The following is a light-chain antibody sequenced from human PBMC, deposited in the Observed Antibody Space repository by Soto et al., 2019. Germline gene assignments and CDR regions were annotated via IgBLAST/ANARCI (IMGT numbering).Light chain of an antibody. J-gene: IGKJ5*01. CDR1: QSISNY. V-gene: IGKV1-39*01. CDR2: GAS. CDR3: QQSSTTPLVT. Sequence: DIQMTQSPSSLSASVGDRVTITCRASQSISNYLNWYHQKPGKAPNLLIHGASSLQSGVPSRFSGSGSGTEFILTISSLQPEDFGTYYCQQSSTTPLVTFGQGTRLENK.